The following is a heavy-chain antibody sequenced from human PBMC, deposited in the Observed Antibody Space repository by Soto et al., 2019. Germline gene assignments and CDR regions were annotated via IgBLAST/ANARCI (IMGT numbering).Heavy chain of an antibody. CDR1: GFSFTDFY. Sequence: QVQLVESGGALVKRGGSLRLSCAASGFSFTDFYMNWIRQVPGKGLEWVALISTSTTYTKYADSVKGRFTISRDNAKNSLYLQMSSLRAEDTAVYYCARDRAAYCSGGKCDSGAFFDYWGRGTLVNVSS. CDR3: ARDRAAYCSGGKCDSGAFFDY. V-gene: IGHV3-11*05. D-gene: IGHD2-15*01. CDR2: ISTSTTYT. J-gene: IGHJ4*02.